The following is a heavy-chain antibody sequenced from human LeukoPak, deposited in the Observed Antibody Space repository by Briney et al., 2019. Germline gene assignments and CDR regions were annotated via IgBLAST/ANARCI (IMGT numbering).Heavy chain of an antibody. D-gene: IGHD5/OR15-5a*01. CDR2: IYSGGGT. Sequence: PGGSLRLSCAASGFTVTSNYMSWVRQAPGKGLEWVSVIYSGGGTNYAESVTGRFTISKDNSKHILYLQMTSLRAEDTAVYYCARDSAVSGVDYWGQGTMVTVSS. V-gene: IGHV3-53*01. CDR1: GFTVTSNY. J-gene: IGHJ4*02. CDR3: ARDSAVSGVDY.